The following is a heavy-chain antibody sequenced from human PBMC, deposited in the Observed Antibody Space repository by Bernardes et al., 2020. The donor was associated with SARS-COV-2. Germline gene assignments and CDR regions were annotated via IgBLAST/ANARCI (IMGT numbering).Heavy chain of an antibody. Sequence: ASVKVSCKASGYTLSAYYMHWVLQAPGQGLEWMGWINPHSGGTNYAQKFQGRVTVTRDTSISTAYMELSRLTSDDTAVYYCARDLDRLYSGSRTDAFDIWGQGTMVTVSS. CDR1: GYTLSAYY. D-gene: IGHD1-26*01. V-gene: IGHV1-2*02. J-gene: IGHJ3*02. CDR3: ARDLDRLYSGSRTDAFDI. CDR2: INPHSGGT.